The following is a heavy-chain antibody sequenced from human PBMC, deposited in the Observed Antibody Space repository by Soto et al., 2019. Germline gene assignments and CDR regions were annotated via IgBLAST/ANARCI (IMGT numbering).Heavy chain of an antibody. Sequence: ESGGGLVKAGESLSVSCAASGFTFNNAWMSWVRQAPGKGLEWVGRIKSKTNGGTTDYAAPVKGRFSISRDDSKNTLYLQMNSLKTEDTAVYYCTTDDPINRDWGQGTLVTVSS. V-gene: IGHV3-15*01. CDR2: IKSKTNGGTT. CDR3: TTDDPINRD. J-gene: IGHJ4*02. CDR1: GFTFNNAW.